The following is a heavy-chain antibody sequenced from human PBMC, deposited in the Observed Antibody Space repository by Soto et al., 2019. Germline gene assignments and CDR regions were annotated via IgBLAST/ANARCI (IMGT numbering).Heavy chain of an antibody. V-gene: IGHV4-31*03. CDR2: IYYSGST. CDR3: ARERALSSSVPYYGMDV. CDR1: GGSISSGGYY. J-gene: IGHJ6*02. Sequence: SETLSLTCTVSGGSISSGGYYWSWIRQHPGKGLEWIGYIYYSGSTYYNPSLKSRVTISVDTSKNQFSLKLSSVTAADTAVYYCARERALSSSVPYYGMDVWGQGTTVTVSS. D-gene: IGHD6-6*01.